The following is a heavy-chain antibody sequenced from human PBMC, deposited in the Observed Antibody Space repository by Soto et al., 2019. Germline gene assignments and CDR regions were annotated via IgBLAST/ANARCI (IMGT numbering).Heavy chain of an antibody. V-gene: IGHV4-59*01. D-gene: IGHD2-21*02. Sequence: QVQLQESGPGLVKPSETLSLTSTVSGGTISRYYWSWIRQPPGKGLEWIGYMYNTGSTVYNPSFKSRVTISVDTSKNQFSLKLKSVTAADTAAYYCARDLWGYCGTDCYPLDVWGQGTTVTVSS. CDR3: ARDLWGYCGTDCYPLDV. J-gene: IGHJ6*02. CDR2: MYNTGST. CDR1: GGTISRYY.